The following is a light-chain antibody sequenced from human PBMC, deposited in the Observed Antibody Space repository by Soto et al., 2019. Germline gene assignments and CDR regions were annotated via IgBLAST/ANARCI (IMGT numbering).Light chain of an antibody. CDR1: SSDIGGYDH. CDR2: EVT. V-gene: IGLV2-8*01. J-gene: IGLJ3*02. Sequence: QPVLTQPPSASGSPGQSVTISCTGTSSDIGGYDHVSWYRQDPGKAPKVMIYEVTKRPSGVPDRFSGSKAGNTASLTVFGIQAEDEANYYCGSFAGPGCVFGGGNKLTVL. CDR3: GSFAGPGCV.